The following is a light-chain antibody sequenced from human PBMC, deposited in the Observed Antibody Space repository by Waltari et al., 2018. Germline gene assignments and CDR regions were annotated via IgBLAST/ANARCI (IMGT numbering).Light chain of an antibody. Sequence: QSVLTQPPSASGTPGQRVTIPCSGSSSNIGTNYVSWYQQLPGTAPKRLIYRNNQRPSGVPDRFSGSKSGTSASLAISGLRSEDEADYYCAAWDDSLSGRVFGTGTKVTVL. J-gene: IGLJ1*01. CDR2: RNN. CDR3: AAWDDSLSGRV. CDR1: SSNIGTNY. V-gene: IGLV1-47*01.